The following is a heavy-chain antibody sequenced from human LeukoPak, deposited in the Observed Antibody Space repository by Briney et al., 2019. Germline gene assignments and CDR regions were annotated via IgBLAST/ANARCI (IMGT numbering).Heavy chain of an antibody. J-gene: IGHJ4*02. D-gene: IGHD5-12*01. Sequence: GGSLRLSCTASGFTFSRYWMSWVRQAPGKGLEWVANIKEDGSAKYYVDSMKGRFTISRDNAKNSLYLQINSLRAEDTAMYYCARDSPGYGGYSYWGQGTLVTVSS. CDR2: IKEDGSAK. CDR1: GFTFSRYW. CDR3: ARDSPGYGGYSY. V-gene: IGHV3-7*04.